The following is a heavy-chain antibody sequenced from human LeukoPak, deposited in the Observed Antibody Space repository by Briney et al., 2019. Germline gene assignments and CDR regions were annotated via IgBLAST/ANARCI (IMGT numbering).Heavy chain of an antibody. CDR1: GFTVSSNY. D-gene: IGHD5-24*01. Sequence: PGGSLRLSCAASGFTVSSNYMSWVRQAPGKGLEWVSVIYSGGNTYYADSVKGRFTVSRDNSKNTLYLQMNSLRAEDTAVYYCARDRPSDGYLTPDYWGQGTLVTVSS. CDR2: IYSGGNT. CDR3: ARDRPSDGYLTPDY. V-gene: IGHV3-53*01. J-gene: IGHJ4*02.